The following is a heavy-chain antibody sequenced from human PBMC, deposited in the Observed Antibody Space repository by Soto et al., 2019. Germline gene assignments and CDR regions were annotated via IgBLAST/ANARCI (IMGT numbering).Heavy chain of an antibody. Sequence: QVQLVESGGGLVKPGGSLRLSCAASGFTFSDYYMSSIRQAPGKGLEWVSYISSSCSSIYYADSVKGRFTISRDNAKNSLYLQMNSLRAEDTAVYYCAREKDVLRFLEWSNFDYWGQGTLVTVSS. CDR2: ISSSCSSI. CDR1: GFTFSDYY. CDR3: AREKDVLRFLEWSNFDY. V-gene: IGHV3-11*01. D-gene: IGHD3-3*01. J-gene: IGHJ4*02.